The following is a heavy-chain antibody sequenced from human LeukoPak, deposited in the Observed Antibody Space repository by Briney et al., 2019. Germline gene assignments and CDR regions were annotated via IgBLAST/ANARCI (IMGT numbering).Heavy chain of an antibody. V-gene: IGHV4-59*08. J-gene: IGHJ4*02. CDR2: IYYSGST. CDR3: ARQPMVVGAARGAYFDY. Sequence: SETLSLTCTVSGGSISSDYWSWIRQPPGKGLEWIGYIYYSGSTNYNPSLKSRVTISVDTSKNQFSLRLNSVTAADTAVYYCARQPMVVGAARGAYFDYWGQGTLVTVSS. D-gene: IGHD1-26*01. CDR1: GGSISSDY.